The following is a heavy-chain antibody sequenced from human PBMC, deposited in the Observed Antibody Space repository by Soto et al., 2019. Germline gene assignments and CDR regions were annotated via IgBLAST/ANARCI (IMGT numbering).Heavy chain of an antibody. CDR3: AGGIAARPSGWFDP. D-gene: IGHD6-6*01. CDR1: GYTFTSYD. J-gene: IGHJ5*02. V-gene: IGHV1-8*01. CDR2: MNPNSGNK. Sequence: QVQLVQSGAEVKKPGASVKVSCKASGYTFTSYDINWVRQATGQGLEWMGWMNPNSGNKGYAKKFQGRVTMTRNTSISTAYMELSSLRSEDTAVYYCAGGIAARPSGWFDPWGQGTLVTVSS.